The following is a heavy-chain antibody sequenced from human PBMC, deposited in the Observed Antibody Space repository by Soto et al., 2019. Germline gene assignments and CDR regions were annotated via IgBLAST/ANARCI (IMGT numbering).Heavy chain of an antibody. J-gene: IGHJ6*02. Sequence: SETLSLTCTVSGGSISSYYWSWIRQPPGKGLEWIGYIYYSGSTNYNPSLKSRVAISVDTSKNQFSLKLSSVTAADTAVYYCARLAVTTRYYYYGMDVWGQGTTVTVSS. CDR1: GGSISSYY. D-gene: IGHD4-17*01. CDR2: IYYSGST. V-gene: IGHV4-59*01. CDR3: ARLAVTTRYYYYGMDV.